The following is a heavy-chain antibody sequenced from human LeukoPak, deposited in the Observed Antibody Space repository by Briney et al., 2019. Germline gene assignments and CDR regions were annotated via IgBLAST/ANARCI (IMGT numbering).Heavy chain of an antibody. V-gene: IGHV3-11*04. J-gene: IGHJ4*02. Sequence: GGSLRLSCAASGFTFSDYYMSWIRQAPGKWLEWVSYISSSGSTIYYADSVKGRFTISRDNAKNSLYLQMNSLRAEDTAVYYCARAWFYDSSGYEINYWGQGTLVTVSS. D-gene: IGHD3-22*01. CDR3: ARAWFYDSSGYEINY. CDR1: GFTFSDYY. CDR2: ISSSGSTI.